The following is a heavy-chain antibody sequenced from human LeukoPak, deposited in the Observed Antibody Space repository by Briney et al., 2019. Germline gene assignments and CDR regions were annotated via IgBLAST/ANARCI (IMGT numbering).Heavy chain of an antibody. CDR3: ARVAAAGDFDY. CDR1: GGSISSYY. D-gene: IGHD6-13*01. Sequence: SETLSLTCTVSGGSISSYYWSWIRQPPGKGLEWIGYIYYSGSTNYNPSLKSRVTIPVDTSKDQFSLKLSSVTAADTAVYYCARVAAAGDFDYWGQGTLVTVSS. CDR2: IYYSGST. V-gene: IGHV4-59*01. J-gene: IGHJ4*02.